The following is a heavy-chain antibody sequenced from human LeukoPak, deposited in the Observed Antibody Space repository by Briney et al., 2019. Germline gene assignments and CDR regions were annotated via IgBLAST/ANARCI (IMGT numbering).Heavy chain of an antibody. CDR1: GYTFTGYY. Sequence: SVKVSCKASGYTFTGYYMHWVRQAPGQGLEWMGGIIPIFGTANYAQKFQGRVTITADESTSTAYMELSSLRSEDTAVYYCARFRRDGYTNYYYYGMDVWGQGTTVTVSS. D-gene: IGHD5-24*01. V-gene: IGHV1-69*13. CDR2: IIPIFGTA. J-gene: IGHJ6*02. CDR3: ARFRRDGYTNYYYYGMDV.